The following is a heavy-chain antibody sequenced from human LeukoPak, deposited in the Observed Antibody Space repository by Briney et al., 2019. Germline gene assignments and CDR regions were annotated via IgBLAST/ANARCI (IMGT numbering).Heavy chain of an antibody. Sequence: GGSLRLSCAASGFTVSSNYMSWVRQAPGKGLEGVSVIYSGGSTYYADSVKGRFTISRDNSKNTLYLQMNSLRAEDTAVYYCARVVVTGTFYYYYMDVWGKGTTVTVSS. CDR1: GFTVSSNY. J-gene: IGHJ6*03. CDR3: ARVVVTGTFYYYYMDV. D-gene: IGHD1-7*01. CDR2: IYSGGST. V-gene: IGHV3-66*02.